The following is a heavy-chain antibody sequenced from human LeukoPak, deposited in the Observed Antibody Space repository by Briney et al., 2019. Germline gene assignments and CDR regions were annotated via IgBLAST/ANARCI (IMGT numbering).Heavy chain of an antibody. J-gene: IGHJ3*02. Sequence: GGSLRLSCAASGFTFSSYWMSWVRQAPGKGLEWVANIKQDGSEKYYVDSVKGRFTISRDNAKNSLYLQMNSLRAEDTALYYCAKGLYSSRSGAFDIWGQGTMVTVSS. V-gene: IGHV3-7*03. CDR2: IKQDGSEK. D-gene: IGHD6-13*01. CDR1: GFTFSSYW. CDR3: AKGLYSSRSGAFDI.